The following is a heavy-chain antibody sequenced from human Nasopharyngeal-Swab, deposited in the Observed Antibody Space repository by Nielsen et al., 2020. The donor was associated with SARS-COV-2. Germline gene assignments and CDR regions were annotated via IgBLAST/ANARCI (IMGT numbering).Heavy chain of an antibody. D-gene: IGHD6-6*01. J-gene: IGHJ4*02. CDR1: GFTFSSYA. CDR2: ISGADDST. Sequence: GESLKISCAASGFTFSSYAMNWVRQAPGRGLEWVSAISGADDSTKYADSVKGRFTISRDNSKNTLDLQMNSLRAEDTAVYYCARVPLEYSSSSFDYWGQGTLVTVSS. V-gene: IGHV3-23*01. CDR3: ARVPLEYSSSSFDY.